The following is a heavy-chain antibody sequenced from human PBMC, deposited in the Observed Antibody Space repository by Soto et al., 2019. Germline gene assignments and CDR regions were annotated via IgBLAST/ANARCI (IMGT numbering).Heavy chain of an antibody. CDR1: GFTFSSYG. J-gene: IGHJ4*02. CDR3: AKSPMTAYYYDSSGYYGDY. D-gene: IGHD3-22*01. V-gene: IGHV3-30*18. CDR2: IPYDGSNK. Sequence: GGSLRLSCAASGFTFSSYGMHWVRQAPGKGLEWVAVIPYDGSNKYYADSVKGRFTISRDNSKNTLYLQMNSLRAEDTAVYYCAKSPMTAYYYDSSGYYGDYWGQGTLVTVSS.